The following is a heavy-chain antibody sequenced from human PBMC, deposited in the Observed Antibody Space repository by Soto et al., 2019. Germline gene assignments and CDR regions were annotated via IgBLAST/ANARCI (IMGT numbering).Heavy chain of an antibody. J-gene: IGHJ6*02. D-gene: IGHD6-19*01. CDR1: GYTFARYG. CDR2: ISLYNGNT. CDR3: ARVIAVAGNTHFRMDV. V-gene: IGHV1-18*01. Sequence: ASVKVSCKGSGYTFARYGVSWVRQAPGQGLEWMGWISLYNGNTNYARKVQGRVTVTADTSTSTAYMELRSLRSDDTAVYYCARVIAVAGNTHFRMDVWGQGTTVTVSS.